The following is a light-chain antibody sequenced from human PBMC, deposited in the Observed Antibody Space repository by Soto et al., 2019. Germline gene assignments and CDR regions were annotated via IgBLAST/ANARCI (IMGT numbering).Light chain of an antibody. CDR3: SSYTISGTYV. J-gene: IGLJ1*01. Sequence: QSALTQPASVSWSPGQSITISCTGTSSDVGRFNYVSWYQQHPGKAPKLMIFEVSNRPSGVSNRFSGSKSANTASLTISGLQAEDEADYYCSSYTISGTYVFGTGTQLTVL. CDR2: EVS. CDR1: SSDVGRFNY. V-gene: IGLV2-14*01.